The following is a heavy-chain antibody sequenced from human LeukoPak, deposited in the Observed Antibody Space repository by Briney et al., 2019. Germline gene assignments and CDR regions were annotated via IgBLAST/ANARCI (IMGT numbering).Heavy chain of an antibody. Sequence: ASVKVSCKASGYTFTSYYMHWVRQAPGQGLEWMGIINPSGDSTRYAQKFQGRVTMTRDTSTSTVFMELSSLRSGDTAVYYCARDGNYYDSSGYYYFDYWGQGTLVTVSS. D-gene: IGHD3-22*01. CDR3: ARDGNYYDSSGYYYFDY. CDR2: INPSGDST. V-gene: IGHV1-46*01. CDR1: GYTFTSYY. J-gene: IGHJ4*02.